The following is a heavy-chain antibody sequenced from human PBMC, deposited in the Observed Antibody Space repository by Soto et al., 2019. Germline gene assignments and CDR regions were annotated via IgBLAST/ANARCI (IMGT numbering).Heavy chain of an antibody. V-gene: IGHV1-69*01. CDR3: ARDEGDHGATGTTGAFDY. CDR1: GGTFSSYA. J-gene: IGHJ4*02. Sequence: QVQLVQSGAEVKKPGSSVKVSCKASGGTFSSYAISWVRQAPGQGLEWMGGIIPIFGTANYAQNFQGRVTITADESTSPAYMELSSLRSEDTAVYYCARDEGDHGATGTTGAFDYWGQGTLVTVSS. D-gene: IGHD1-1*01. CDR2: IIPIFGTA.